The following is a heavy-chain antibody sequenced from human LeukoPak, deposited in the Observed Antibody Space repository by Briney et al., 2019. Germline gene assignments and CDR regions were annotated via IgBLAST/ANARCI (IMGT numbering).Heavy chain of an antibody. J-gene: IGHJ5*02. CDR2: IYTSGST. CDR3: ARVRYEGFDP. CDR1: GGSMSRYY. V-gene: IGHV4-4*07. D-gene: IGHD3-3*01. Sequence: LSETLSLTCTVSGGSMSRYYWSWFRQPAGKGLEWIGRIYTSGSTNYNPSLKSRVTMSVDTSRNQFSLSLRSVTAADTAVYYCARVRYEGFDPWGQGTLVTVSS.